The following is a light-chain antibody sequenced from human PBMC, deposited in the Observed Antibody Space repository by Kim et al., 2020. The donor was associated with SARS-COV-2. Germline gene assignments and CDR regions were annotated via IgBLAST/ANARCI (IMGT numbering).Light chain of an antibody. Sequence: VSQGERATHSCRASQSVSSYLAWYQQKAGQAPRLLIYDASNRDTGIPARFSGSGSGTDFTLTISSLEPEDFAVYYCQQRTNWPLTFGGGTKVDIK. CDR2: DAS. V-gene: IGKV3-11*01. J-gene: IGKJ4*01. CDR1: QSVSSY. CDR3: QQRTNWPLT.